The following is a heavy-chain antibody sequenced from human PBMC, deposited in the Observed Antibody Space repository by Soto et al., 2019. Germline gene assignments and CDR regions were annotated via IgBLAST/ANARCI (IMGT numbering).Heavy chain of an antibody. J-gene: IGHJ4*02. D-gene: IGHD5-18*01. CDR1: GFSLSTRGVG. V-gene: IGHV2-5*02. CDR2: IYWDDDK. CDR3: AHRPYGYQYYFDY. Sequence: QITLKESGPTLVKPTQTLTLTCTFSGFSLSTRGVGVGWFRQPPGRALEWLALIYWDDDKRYSPSLQNRLTITRDTSKTPVVLTMTNMDPVDTATYYCAHRPYGYQYYFDYWGQGTLVTVSS.